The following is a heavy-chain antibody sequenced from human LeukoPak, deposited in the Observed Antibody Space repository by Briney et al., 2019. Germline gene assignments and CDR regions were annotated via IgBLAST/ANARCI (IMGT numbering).Heavy chain of an antibody. D-gene: IGHD3-9*01. CDR3: ARDYDILTGYYRYGMDV. CDR2: ISYDGSNK. Sequence: GGSLRLSCAASGFTFSSYAMHWVRQAPGKGLEWVAVISYDGSNKYYADSVKGRSTISRDNSKNTLYLQMNSLRAEDTAVYYCARDYDILTGYYRYGMDVWGQGTTVTVSS. CDR1: GFTFSSYA. V-gene: IGHV3-30-3*01. J-gene: IGHJ6*02.